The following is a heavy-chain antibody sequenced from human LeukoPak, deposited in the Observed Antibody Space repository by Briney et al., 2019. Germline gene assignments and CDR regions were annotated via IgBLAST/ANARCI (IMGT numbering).Heavy chain of an antibody. CDR1: GGSISSSSYY. CDR3: ARDTAMAHFDY. D-gene: IGHD5-18*01. J-gene: IGHJ4*02. CDR2: IYYSGST. Sequence: SETLSLTCTVSGGSISSSSYYWGWIRQPPGKGLEWIGSIYYSGSTYYNPSLKSRVTISVDTSKNQFSLKLSSVTAADTAVYYCARDTAMAHFDYWGQGTLVTVSS. V-gene: IGHV4-39*07.